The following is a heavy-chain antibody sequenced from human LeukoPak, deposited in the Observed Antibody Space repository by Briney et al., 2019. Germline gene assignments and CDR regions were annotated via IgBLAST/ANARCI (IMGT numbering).Heavy chain of an antibody. D-gene: IGHD2-2*02. CDR3: ARDTGAAISTFDI. J-gene: IGHJ3*02. V-gene: IGHV6-1*01. Sequence: SQTPSLTCVISGDSVSSNSAVWNWLRQSPSRGLEWLGRTYYRSKWYNDYAGLVKSRITVNPDTSKNQFYLQLNSVTPEDTAMYYCARDTGAAISTFDIWGKGTMVTVPS. CDR2: TYYRSKWYN. CDR1: GDSVSSNSAV.